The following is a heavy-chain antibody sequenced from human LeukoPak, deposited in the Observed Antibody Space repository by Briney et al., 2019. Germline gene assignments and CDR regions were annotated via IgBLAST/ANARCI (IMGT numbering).Heavy chain of an antibody. CDR3: VSDLCGGDDQ. V-gene: IGHV3-23*01. Sequence: GGSLRLSCAASGFTFSSYAMSWVRQAPGKGLEWVSAISGSGGSTYYADSVKGRFTISRDNAKDTLYLQMSSLRDEDTAVYYCVSDLCGGDDQWGRGTLVTVSS. D-gene: IGHD3-3*01. CDR1: GFTFSSYA. J-gene: IGHJ5*02. CDR2: ISGSGGST.